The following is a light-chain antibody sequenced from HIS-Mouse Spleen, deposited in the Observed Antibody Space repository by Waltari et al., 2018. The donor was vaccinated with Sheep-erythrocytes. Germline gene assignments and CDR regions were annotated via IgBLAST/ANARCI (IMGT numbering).Light chain of an antibody. CDR1: QSVSSY. Sequence: ELVLTQSPATLSLSPGERATLSCRASQSVSSYLAWYQQKPGQAPRLLIYDASNRATGIPARFSGSGSGTDFTITISSLEPEDFAVYYCQQSSNWYTFGQGTKLEIK. CDR3: QQSSNWYT. CDR2: DAS. J-gene: IGKJ2*01. V-gene: IGKV3-11*01.